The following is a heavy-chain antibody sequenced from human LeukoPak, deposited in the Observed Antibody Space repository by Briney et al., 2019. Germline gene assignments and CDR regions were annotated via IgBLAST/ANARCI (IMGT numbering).Heavy chain of an antibody. V-gene: IGHV4-38-2*02. D-gene: IGHD6-19*01. CDR2: IYHSGST. Sequence: SETLSLTSAVSGYSISSGYYWGWIRQPPGKGLEWIGRIYHSGSTYYNPSLKSRVTRSVDTSKNQFSLKLSSVTAADTAVYYCAREPRQQWLDYYYSDYWGQGTLVTVSS. CDR3: AREPRQQWLDYYYSDY. CDR1: GYSISSGYY. J-gene: IGHJ4*02.